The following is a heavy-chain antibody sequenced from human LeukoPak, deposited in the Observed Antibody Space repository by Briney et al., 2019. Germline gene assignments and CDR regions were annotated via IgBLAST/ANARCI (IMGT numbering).Heavy chain of an antibody. Sequence: SETLSLTCTVSGGSISSYYWSWIRQPPGKGLEWIGYIYYGGSTNYNPSLKSRVTISVDTSKNQFSLKLSSVTAADTAVYYCASHSAGSDFWSGYRFDYWGQGTLVTVSS. CDR1: GGSISSYY. J-gene: IGHJ4*02. V-gene: IGHV4-59*01. D-gene: IGHD3-3*01. CDR2: IYYGGST. CDR3: ASHSAGSDFWSGYRFDY.